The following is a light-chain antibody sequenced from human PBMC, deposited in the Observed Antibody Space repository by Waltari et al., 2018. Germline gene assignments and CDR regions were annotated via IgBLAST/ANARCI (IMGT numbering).Light chain of an antibody. CDR3: ATWDYSLDGQV. J-gene: IGLJ3*02. CDR2: STN. CDR1: RSNIGAEV. Sequence: QSVLTQPPSASGTPGQRVTITCSGSRSNIGAEVVNWYQVLPGTTPKLLIYSTNQRPSGVPERFSRSKSGTSASLAISGLQSEDEADYYCATWDYSLDGQVFGGGTKLAVL. V-gene: IGLV1-44*01.